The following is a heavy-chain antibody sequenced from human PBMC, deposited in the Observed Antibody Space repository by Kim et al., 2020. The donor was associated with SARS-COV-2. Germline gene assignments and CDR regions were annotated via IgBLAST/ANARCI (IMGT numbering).Heavy chain of an antibody. CDR3: ARDPYKIAVAGPFDY. Sequence: GGSLRLSCAASGFTFSSYAMHWVRQAPGKGLEWVAVISYDGSNKYYADSVKGRFTISRDNSKNTLYLQMNSLRAEDTAVYYCARDPYKIAVAGPFDYWG. CDR2: ISYDGSNK. J-gene: IGHJ4*01. CDR1: GFTFSSYA. V-gene: IGHV3-30*04. D-gene: IGHD6-19*01.